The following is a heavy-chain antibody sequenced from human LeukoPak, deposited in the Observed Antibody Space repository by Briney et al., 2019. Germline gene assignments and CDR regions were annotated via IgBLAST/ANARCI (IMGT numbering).Heavy chain of an antibody. V-gene: IGHV3-21*01. Sequence: GGSLRLSCAASGFTFSSYSMNWVRQAPGKGLEWVSSISSSSSYIYYADSVKGQFTISRDNAKNSLYLQMNSLRAEDTAVYYCARVKRVLGFDYWGQGTLVTVSS. CDR3: ARVKRVLGFDY. CDR1: GFTFSSYS. J-gene: IGHJ4*02. CDR2: ISSSSSYI.